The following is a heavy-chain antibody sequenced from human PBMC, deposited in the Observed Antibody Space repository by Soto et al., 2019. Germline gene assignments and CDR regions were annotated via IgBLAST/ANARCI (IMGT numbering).Heavy chain of an antibody. CDR2: IYYSGST. Sequence: SETLSLTCPVSGGSVSSGSYYWSWIRQPPGKGLEWIGYIYYSGSTNYNPSLKSRVTISVDTSKNQFSLKLSSVTAADTAVYYCARDQYYYDILTGYYNDRGGYYYGMDVWGKGTTVTVSS. V-gene: IGHV4-61*01. D-gene: IGHD3-9*01. CDR3: ARDQYYYDILTGYYNDRGGYYYGMDV. CDR1: GGSVSSGSYY. J-gene: IGHJ6*04.